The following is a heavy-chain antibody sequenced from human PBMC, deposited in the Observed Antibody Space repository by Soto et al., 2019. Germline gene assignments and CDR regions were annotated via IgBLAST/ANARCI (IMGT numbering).Heavy chain of an antibody. J-gene: IGHJ6*02. D-gene: IGHD6-6*01. CDR3: ARVISSSSSLGLPYYYYGIDV. CDR1: GGSISSRSYY. CDR2: IYYSGST. V-gene: IGHV4-39*01. Sequence: SETLSLTCTVSGGSISSRSYYWGWIRQPPGKGLEWFGSIYYSGSTYHNPSLNSRVTMSVDTSKSQFSVKLSSVTAADAAVYYCARVISSSSSLGLPYYYYGIDVWGQGTTVTVSS.